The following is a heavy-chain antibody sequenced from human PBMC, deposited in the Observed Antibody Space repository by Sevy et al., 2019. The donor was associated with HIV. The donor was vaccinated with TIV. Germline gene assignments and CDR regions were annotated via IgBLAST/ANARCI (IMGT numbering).Heavy chain of an antibody. CDR3: ARDQDLTFMVRGVKAFDI. V-gene: IGHV4-31*03. CDR1: GGSISSGGYY. D-gene: IGHD3-10*01. J-gene: IGHJ3*02. CDR2: IYYSGST. Sequence: SETLSLTCTVSGGSISSGGYYWSWIRQHPGKGLKWIGYIYYSGSTYYNPSLKSRVTISVDTSKNQFSLKLSSVTAADTAVYYCARDQDLTFMVRGVKAFDIWGQGTMVTVSS.